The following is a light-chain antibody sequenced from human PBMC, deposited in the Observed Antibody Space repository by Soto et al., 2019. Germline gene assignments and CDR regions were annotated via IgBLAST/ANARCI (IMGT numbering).Light chain of an antibody. CDR1: QDISNW. J-gene: IGKJ5*01. CDR3: QQDRPFSIT. V-gene: IGKV1-12*01. Sequence: IQNAQFSTSVSASVGDRVTISCRASQDISNWLAWYQQKPGEAPKFLIYAASTLQSGVPSKFSGSGSGTNFTLTISSLQPDDFAVYYCQQDRPFSITFGQGTRLEIK. CDR2: AAS.